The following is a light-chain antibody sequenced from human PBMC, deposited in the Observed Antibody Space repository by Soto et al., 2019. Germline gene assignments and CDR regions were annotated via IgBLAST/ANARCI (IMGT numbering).Light chain of an antibody. J-gene: IGKJ1*01. V-gene: IGKV3-11*01. CDR3: QHRDNWPWT. CDR1: QSVRSN. Sequence: EIVLTQSPATLSLSPGERATLSCRASQSVRSNLAWYQQKPGQAPRLLIYDASNRATGIPARFSGSGSGTEFTLAISSLEPEDFAVYYCQHRDNWPWTFGQGTKVEIK. CDR2: DAS.